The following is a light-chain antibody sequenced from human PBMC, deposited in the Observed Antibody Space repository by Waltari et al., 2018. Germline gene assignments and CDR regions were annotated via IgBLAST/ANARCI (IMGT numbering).Light chain of an antibody. CDR3: HSRDSSGDVL. Sequence: SSELTQDPGVSVALGQTVRITCQGDSLRTYYVSWVQQKPGQAPALVIYGKNNRPSGIPDRFSASSSGSTASLTIIGAQAEDEADYYCHSRDSSGDVLIGGGTKLTVL. CDR2: GKN. V-gene: IGLV3-19*01. CDR1: SLRTYY. J-gene: IGLJ2*01.